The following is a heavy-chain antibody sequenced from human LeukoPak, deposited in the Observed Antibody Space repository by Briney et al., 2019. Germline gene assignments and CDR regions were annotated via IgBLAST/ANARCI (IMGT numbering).Heavy chain of an antibody. CDR3: AKEGCSSTSCYVVDY. J-gene: IGHJ4*02. D-gene: IGHD2-2*01. CDR2: IRYDGSNK. CDR1: GFTFSSYG. V-gene: IGHV3-30*02. Sequence: PGGSLRLSCAASGFTFSSYGMHWVRQAPGKGLEWVAFIRYDGSNKYYAVSVKGRFTISRDNSKNTLYLQMNSLRAEDTAVYYCAKEGCSSTSCYVVDYGGQGTLVTVSS.